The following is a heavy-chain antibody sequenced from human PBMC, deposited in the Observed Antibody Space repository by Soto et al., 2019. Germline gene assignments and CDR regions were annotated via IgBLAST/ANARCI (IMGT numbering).Heavy chain of an antibody. Sequence: GGSLRLSCAASGFTFSSYSMNWVRQAPGKGLEWVSSISSSSSYIYYADSVKGRFTISRDNAKNSLYLQMNSLRAEDTAVYYCAREVTLRWPLSPNYFDYWGQGTLVTVSS. D-gene: IGHD4-4*01. V-gene: IGHV3-21*01. CDR1: GFTFSSYS. J-gene: IGHJ4*02. CDR2: ISSSSSYI. CDR3: AREVTLRWPLSPNYFDY.